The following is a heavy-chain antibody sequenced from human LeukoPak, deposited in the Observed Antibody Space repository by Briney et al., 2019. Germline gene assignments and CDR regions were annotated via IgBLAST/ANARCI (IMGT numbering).Heavy chain of an antibody. J-gene: IGHJ3*02. Sequence: ASVKVSCKASGYSFTSYYMHWVRQAPGQGLEWMGIINPSGGTTSYAQKFQGRVTMTRDTSTSTVYVELSSLRSEDTAVYYCARAGGYHAFDIWGQGTMVTVSS. CDR2: INPSGGTT. D-gene: IGHD3-22*01. V-gene: IGHV1-46*01. CDR1: GYSFTSYY. CDR3: ARAGGYHAFDI.